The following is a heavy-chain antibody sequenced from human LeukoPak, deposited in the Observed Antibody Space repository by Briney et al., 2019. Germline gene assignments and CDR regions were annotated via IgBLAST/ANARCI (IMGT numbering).Heavy chain of an antibody. CDR2: VDGSGVST. CDR1: GFTFSIYA. Sequence: PGGSLRLSCAASGFTFSIYAMTWVRQAPGNGLEWVSTVDGSGVSTYYADSVKGRFTISRDNAKNTLYPQMNSLRAEDTAVYYCARDPRWRGYWGQGTLVTVSS. V-gene: IGHV3-23*01. J-gene: IGHJ4*02. CDR3: ARDPRWRGY. D-gene: IGHD4-23*01.